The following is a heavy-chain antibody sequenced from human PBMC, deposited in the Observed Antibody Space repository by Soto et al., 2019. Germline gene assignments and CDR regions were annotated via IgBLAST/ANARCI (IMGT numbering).Heavy chain of an antibody. D-gene: IGHD3-22*01. CDR3: ARAPYYYDSSGYYDYFDY. J-gene: IGHJ4*02. CDR1: GGSISSGDYY. Sequence: PSETLSLTCTVSGGSISSGDYYWSWIRQPPGKGLEWIGYIYYSGSTYYSPSLKSRVTISVDTSKNQFSLKLSSVTAADTAVYYCARAPYYYDSSGYYDYFDYCGQGTLVTVSS. V-gene: IGHV4-30-4*01. CDR2: IYYSGST.